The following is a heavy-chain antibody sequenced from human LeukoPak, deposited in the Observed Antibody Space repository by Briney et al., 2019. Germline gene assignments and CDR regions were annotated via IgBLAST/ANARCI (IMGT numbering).Heavy chain of an antibody. D-gene: IGHD4-17*01. CDR3: ASPIPYGDYSRFDY. V-gene: IGHV1-69*04. Sequence: SVKVSCKASGGTFSSYAISWVRQAPGQGLEWMGRIIPILGIANYAQKFQGRVTITADKSTSTAYMELSSLRSEDTAVYYCASPIPYGDYSRFDYWGRGTLVTVSS. CDR2: IIPILGIA. J-gene: IGHJ4*02. CDR1: GGTFSSYA.